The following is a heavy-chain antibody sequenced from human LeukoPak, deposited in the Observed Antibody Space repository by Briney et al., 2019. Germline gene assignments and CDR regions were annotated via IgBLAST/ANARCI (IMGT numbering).Heavy chain of an antibody. J-gene: IGHJ4*02. D-gene: IGHD3-22*01. Sequence: PGGSLRLSCAVSGITLSNFGMSWVRQAPGGGLEWVADISDSGGRTNYADSVKGRFTISRDNPNNTLYLQMNSLRAEDTAVYFCAKRGVVTRVILVGFHKGAYYFDSWGQGALVTVSS. CDR1: GITLSNFG. CDR2: ISDSGGRT. CDR3: AKRGVVTRVILVGFHKGAYYFDS. V-gene: IGHV3-23*01.